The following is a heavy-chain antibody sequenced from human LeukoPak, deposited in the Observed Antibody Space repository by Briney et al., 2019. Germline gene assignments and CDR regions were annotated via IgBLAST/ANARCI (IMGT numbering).Heavy chain of an antibody. CDR3: ARERYNWNYGY. J-gene: IGHJ4*02. D-gene: IGHD1-7*01. V-gene: IGHV1-2*06. CDR2: TNPNSGGT. CDR1: GYTFTGYY. Sequence: ASVKVSCKASGYTFTGYYMHWVRQAPGQGLEWMGRTNPNSGGTNYAQKFQGRVTMTRDTFISTAYMELSRLRSDDTAVYYCARERYNWNYGYWGQGTLVTVSS.